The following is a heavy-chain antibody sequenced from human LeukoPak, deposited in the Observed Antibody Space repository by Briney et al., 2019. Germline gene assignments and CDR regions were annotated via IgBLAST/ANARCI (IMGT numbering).Heavy chain of an antibody. Sequence: SETLSLTCTVSGGSISSSSYYWGWIRQPPGKGLEWIGSIHYSGSTYYNPSLKSRVTISVDTSKNQFSLKLSSVTAADTAVYYCARRTRTYGDYVGDAFDIWGQGTMVTVSP. D-gene: IGHD4-17*01. CDR2: IHYSGST. CDR3: ARRTRTYGDYVGDAFDI. V-gene: IGHV4-39*01. CDR1: GGSISSSSYY. J-gene: IGHJ3*02.